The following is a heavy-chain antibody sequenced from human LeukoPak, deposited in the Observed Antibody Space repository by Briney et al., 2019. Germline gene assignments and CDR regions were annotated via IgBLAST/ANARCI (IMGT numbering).Heavy chain of an antibody. Sequence: GGSLRLSCAASGFTFSDYYMSWIRQAPGKGLEWVSYISSSGSTIYYADSMKGRFTISRDYAKSSLYLQMNSLRADDTAVYYCAELGITMIGGVWGKGTTVTISS. CDR1: GFTFSDYY. CDR3: AELGITMIGGV. CDR2: ISSSGSTI. V-gene: IGHV3-11*04. D-gene: IGHD3-10*02. J-gene: IGHJ6*04.